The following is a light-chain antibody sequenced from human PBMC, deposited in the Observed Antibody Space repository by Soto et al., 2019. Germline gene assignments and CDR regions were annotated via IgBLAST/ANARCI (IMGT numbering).Light chain of an antibody. V-gene: IGKV3-20*01. CDR3: QQYGSSPLT. CDR1: QSVSSSY. Sequence: EIVLTQSPGTLSLSPGERATLSCRASQSVSSSYLAWYQQKPGQAPRLLIYGASSRATGIPDRFSGSGSGPDFTLTISRLEPEDFAGYYCQQYGSSPLTFGVGTKVEIK. J-gene: IGKJ4*01. CDR2: GAS.